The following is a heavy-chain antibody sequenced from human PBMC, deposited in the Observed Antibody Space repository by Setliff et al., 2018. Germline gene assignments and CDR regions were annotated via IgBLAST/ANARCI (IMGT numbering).Heavy chain of an antibody. V-gene: IGHV1-69*13. Sequence: SVKVSCKASGGSFSNYAIIWVRQAPGQGPEWMGGIIPVYGSTNNAEKFQGRVTFSADESMSTVYMELSSLTSADTALYYCARDALYDSNDRNSYYGNWLDPWGQGTLVTV. J-gene: IGHJ5*02. D-gene: IGHD3-22*01. CDR1: GGSFSNYA. CDR2: IIPVYGST. CDR3: ARDALYDSNDRNSYYGNWLDP.